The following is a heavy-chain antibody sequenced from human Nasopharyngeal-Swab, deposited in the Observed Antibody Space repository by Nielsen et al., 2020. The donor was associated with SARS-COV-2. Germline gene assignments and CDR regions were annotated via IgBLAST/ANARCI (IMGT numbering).Heavy chain of an antibody. V-gene: IGHV1-8*01. Sequence: ASVKVSCKASGYTFTSYDINWVRQATGQGLEWMGWMNPNSGNTGYAQKFQGRVTMTRNTSISTAYMELSSLRSEDTAVYYCARGRDPYGGNSGGAFDIWGQWTMVTVSS. CDR3: ARGRDPYGGNSGGAFDI. D-gene: IGHD4-23*01. CDR2: MNPNSGNT. J-gene: IGHJ3*02. CDR1: GYTFTSYD.